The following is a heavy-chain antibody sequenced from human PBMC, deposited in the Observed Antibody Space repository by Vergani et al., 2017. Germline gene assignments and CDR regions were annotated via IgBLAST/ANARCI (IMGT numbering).Heavy chain of an antibody. CDR3: ARGIAVAGAPNWYFDL. CDR2: ISGSGGST. Sequence: EVQLLESGGGLVQPGGSLRLSCAASGFTFSSYAMSWVRQAPGKGLEWVSAISGSGGSTYYADSVKGRFTISRDNSKNTLYLQMNSLRAEDTAVYYCARGIAVAGAPNWYFDLWGRGTLVTVSS. D-gene: IGHD6-19*01. V-gene: IGHV3-23*01. CDR1: GFTFSSYA. J-gene: IGHJ2*01.